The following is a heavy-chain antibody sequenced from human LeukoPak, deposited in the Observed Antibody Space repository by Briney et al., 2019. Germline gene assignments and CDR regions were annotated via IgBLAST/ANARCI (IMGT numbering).Heavy chain of an antibody. CDR1: GFTFSSYA. V-gene: IGHV3-23*01. J-gene: IGHJ4*02. Sequence: GGSLRLSCAASGFTFSSYAMSWVRQAPGKGLEWVSAISGSGGSTYYADSVKGRLTISRDNSENTLYLQMNSLRAEDTAVYYCAKDHYGDYYFDYWGQGTLVTVSS. CDR3: AKDHYGDYYFDY. D-gene: IGHD4-17*01. CDR2: ISGSGGST.